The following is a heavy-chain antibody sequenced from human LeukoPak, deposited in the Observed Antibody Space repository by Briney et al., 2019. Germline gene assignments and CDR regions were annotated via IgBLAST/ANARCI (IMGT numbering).Heavy chain of an antibody. J-gene: IGHJ4*02. D-gene: IGHD3-3*01. V-gene: IGHV4-39*07. Sequence: PSETLSLTCTVSGGSISSGSYYWSWIRQPAGKGLEWIGSIYYSGSTYYNPSLKSRVTISVDTSKNQFSLKLSSVTAADTAVYYCARVARHTIFGVVTRAEQIDYWGQGTLVTVSS. CDR2: IYYSGST. CDR3: ARVARHTIFGVVTRAEQIDY. CDR1: GGSISSGSYY.